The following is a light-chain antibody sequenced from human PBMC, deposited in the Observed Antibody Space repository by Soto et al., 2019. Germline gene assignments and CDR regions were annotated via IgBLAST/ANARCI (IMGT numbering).Light chain of an antibody. Sequence: DVVMTQSPLSLPVTLGQPASISCRSSQSPLYSDGNTYLSWFQQRPGQSPRRLIYKVSNRDSGVPDRFSGSGGGADFTLKISRVEAEDVGVYYCMQGTHWPWTFGQGTKVEIK. CDR2: KVS. J-gene: IGKJ1*01. V-gene: IGKV2-30*01. CDR3: MQGTHWPWT. CDR1: QSPLYSDGNTY.